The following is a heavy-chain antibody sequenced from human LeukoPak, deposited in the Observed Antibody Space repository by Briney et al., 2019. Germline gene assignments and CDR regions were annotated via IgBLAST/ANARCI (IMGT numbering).Heavy chain of an antibody. CDR3: AKRGVGDVWYFDL. J-gene: IGHJ2*01. Sequence: GRSLRLSCAASGFTFSSYGMHWVRQAPGKGLEWVAVISYDGSNKYYADSVKGRFTISRDNSKNTLYLQMNSLRAEDTAVYYCAKRGVGDVWYFDLWGRGTLVTVSS. D-gene: IGHD4-17*01. CDR1: GFTFSSYG. V-gene: IGHV3-30*18. CDR2: ISYDGSNK.